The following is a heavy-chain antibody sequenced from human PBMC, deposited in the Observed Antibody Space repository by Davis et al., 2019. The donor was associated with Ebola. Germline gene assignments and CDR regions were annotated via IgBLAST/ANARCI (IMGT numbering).Heavy chain of an antibody. D-gene: IGHD2-15*01. J-gene: IGHJ6*02. Sequence: AASVKVSCKASGYTFTSYDINWVRQATGQGLEWMGWMNPNSGNTGYAQKFQGRVTMTRNTSISTAYMELSSLRSEDTAVYYCAGWLLLSGGYYYYYGMDVWGQGTTVTVSS. CDR3: AGWLLLSGGYYYYYGMDV. V-gene: IGHV1-8*01. CDR2: MNPNSGNT. CDR1: GYTFTSYD.